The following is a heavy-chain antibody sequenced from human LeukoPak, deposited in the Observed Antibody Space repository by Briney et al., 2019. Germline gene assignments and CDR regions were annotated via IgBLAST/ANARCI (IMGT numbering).Heavy chain of an antibody. D-gene: IGHD3-10*01. CDR2: IYSGGST. CDR1: GFTVSSNY. CDR3: ARETPPGYYGSGPSYYYYGMDV. V-gene: IGHV3-66*01. Sequence: GGSLRLSCAASGFTVSSNYMSWVRQAPGKGLEWVSVIYSGGSTYYADSVKGRFTISRDNSKNTLYLQMNSLRAEDTAVYYCARETPPGYYGSGPSYYYYGMDVWGQGTTVTVSS. J-gene: IGHJ6*02.